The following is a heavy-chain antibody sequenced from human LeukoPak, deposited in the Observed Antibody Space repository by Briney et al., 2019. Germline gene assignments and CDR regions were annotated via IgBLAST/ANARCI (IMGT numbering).Heavy chain of an antibody. Sequence: PSETLSFTCTVSGGSVSSGSYYWSWIRQPPGKGLEWIGYIYYSGSTNYNPSLKSRVTISVDTSKNQFSLKLSSVTAADTAVYYCARGLIVVVPAAMHYYYYGMDVWGKGTTVTVSS. J-gene: IGHJ6*04. CDR2: IYYSGST. V-gene: IGHV4-61*01. D-gene: IGHD2-2*01. CDR3: ARGLIVVVPAAMHYYYYGMDV. CDR1: GGSVSSGSYY.